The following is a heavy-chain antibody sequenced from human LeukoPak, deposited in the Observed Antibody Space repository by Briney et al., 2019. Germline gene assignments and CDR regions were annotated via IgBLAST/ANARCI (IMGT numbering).Heavy chain of an antibody. D-gene: IGHD3-22*01. CDR2: IRYDGSNK. CDR3: AKDSHYYDSSGYYSYFDY. Sequence: GGSLRLSCAASGFTFSSYGMHWVRQAPGKGLEWVAFIRYDGSNKYYADSVKGRFTISRDNSKNTLYLQMNSLRAEDTAVYYCAKDSHYYDSSGYYSYFDYWGQGTLVTVSS. V-gene: IGHV3-30*02. J-gene: IGHJ4*02. CDR1: GFTFSSYG.